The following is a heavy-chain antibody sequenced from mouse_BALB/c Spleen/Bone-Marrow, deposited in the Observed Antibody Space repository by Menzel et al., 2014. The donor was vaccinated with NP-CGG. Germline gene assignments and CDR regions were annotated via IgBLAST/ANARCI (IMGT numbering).Heavy chain of an antibody. D-gene: IGHD2-3*01. CDR3: ARSDGYYPYYYAMDY. J-gene: IGHJ4*01. V-gene: IGHV1S81*02. Sequence: VQLQQSGAELVKPGASVKLSCKASGYTFTSHWMHWVKQRPGQGLEWIGEINPSNGRTNYNEKFKSKATLTVDKSSSTAYMQLSSLTSEDSAVYYCARSDGYYPYYYAMDYWGQGTSVTVSS. CDR2: INPSNGRT. CDR1: GYTFTSHW.